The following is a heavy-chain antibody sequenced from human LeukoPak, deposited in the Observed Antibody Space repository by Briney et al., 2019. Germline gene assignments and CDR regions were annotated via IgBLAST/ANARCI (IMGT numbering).Heavy chain of an antibody. Sequence: SGTLSLPCTVSGYSISSGYYWGWIRQPPGKGLEWIGSIYHSGSTYYNPSLKSRVTISVDTSKNQFSLKLSSVTAADTAVYYCARVMGDYYDSGGYYRRSDVFDIWGQGTMLTVSS. CDR3: ARVMGDYYDSGGYYRRSDVFDI. D-gene: IGHD3-22*01. V-gene: IGHV4-38-2*02. CDR1: GYSISSGYY. J-gene: IGHJ3*02. CDR2: IYHSGST.